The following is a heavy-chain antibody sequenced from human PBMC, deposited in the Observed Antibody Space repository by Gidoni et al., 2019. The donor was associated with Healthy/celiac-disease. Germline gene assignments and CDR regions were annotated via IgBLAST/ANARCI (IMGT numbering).Heavy chain of an antibody. CDR3: AKDPRGSPFDY. Sequence: TISRDNSKNTLYLQMNSLRAEDTAVYYCAKDPRGSPFDYWGQGTLVTVSS. D-gene: IGHD3-10*01. J-gene: IGHJ4*02. V-gene: IGHV3-23*01.